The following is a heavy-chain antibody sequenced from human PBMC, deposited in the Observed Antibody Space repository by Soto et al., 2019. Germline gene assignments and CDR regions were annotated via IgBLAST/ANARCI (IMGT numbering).Heavy chain of an antibody. V-gene: IGHV3-23*01. Sequence: PGGSLRLSCAGSGFTFSSHAMSWVRQAPGKGLEWVSAISGSGGSKYYADSLKGRFTISRDNSKNTLYLQMSSLRAGDTAVHYCAKGGQQLVTEDWGQGTVVTVSS. J-gene: IGHJ4*02. CDR1: GFTFSSHA. CDR2: ISGSGGSK. CDR3: AKGGQQLVTED. D-gene: IGHD6-13*01.